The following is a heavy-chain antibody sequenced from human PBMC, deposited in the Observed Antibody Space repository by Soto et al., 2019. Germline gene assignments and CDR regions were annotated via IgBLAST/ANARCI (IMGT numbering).Heavy chain of an antibody. CDR1: GFTFSSYA. D-gene: IGHD1-1*01. V-gene: IGHV3-30-3*01. J-gene: IGHJ4*02. CDR2: ISYDGSNK. Sequence: GGSLRLSCAASGFTFSSYAMHWVRQAPGKGLEWVAVISYDGSNKYYADSVKGRFTISRDNSKNTLYLQMNSLRAEDTAVYYCAANWLYFDYWGQGTLVTVSS. CDR3: AANWLYFDY.